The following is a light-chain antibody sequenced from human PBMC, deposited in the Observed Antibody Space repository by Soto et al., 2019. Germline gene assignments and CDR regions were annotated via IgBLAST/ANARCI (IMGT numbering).Light chain of an antibody. CDR1: QSISRW. CDR2: DAS. CDR3: QQYNNYLTWT. J-gene: IGKJ1*01. Sequence: IGMPQFPSTLSASVGDRVTITCRASQSISRWLVWYQQKPGKAPKVLIYDASILASGVPSRFSGSGSGTEFTLTISSLQPDDFATYYGQQYNNYLTWTFGQGTKVDIK. V-gene: IGKV1-5*01.